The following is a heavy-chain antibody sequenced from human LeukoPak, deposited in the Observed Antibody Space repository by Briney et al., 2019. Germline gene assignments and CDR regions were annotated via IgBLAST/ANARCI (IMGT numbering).Heavy chain of an antibody. Sequence: ASVKVSCKASGDSFATYGLSWVRQAPGQGLEWMGWISPYNGKTDYARKFQDRVTMNTDISTTTAYMELTSLTSDDTAVYFWARHPRTIWSTISDNWFDPWGQGTLVTVSS. J-gene: IGHJ5*02. CDR2: ISPYNGKT. D-gene: IGHD2-8*01. CDR1: GDSFATYG. V-gene: IGHV1-18*01. CDR3: ARHPRTIWSTISDNWFDP.